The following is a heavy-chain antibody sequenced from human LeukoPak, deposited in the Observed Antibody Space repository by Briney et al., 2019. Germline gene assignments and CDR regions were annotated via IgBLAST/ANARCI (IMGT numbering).Heavy chain of an antibody. CDR3: ARAVAGLDGYNGY. J-gene: IGHJ4*02. D-gene: IGHD5-24*01. CDR2: ISSSCNDI. CDR1: GFTFSNYR. V-gene: IGHV3-21*01. Sequence: GGSLRLSCAASGFTFSNYRMNWVRQAPGKGLEWVSSISSSCNDISYADSVKGRFTISRDNGKNSLFLQLNSLRAEDTAVYYCARAVAGLDGYNGYWGQGTLVTGSS.